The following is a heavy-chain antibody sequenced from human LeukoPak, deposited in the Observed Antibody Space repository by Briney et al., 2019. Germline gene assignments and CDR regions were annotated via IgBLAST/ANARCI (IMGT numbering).Heavy chain of an antibody. J-gene: IGHJ5*02. CDR2: ISGSGAGT. CDR1: GFTFSSYA. CDR3: ANSNWFDP. V-gene: IGHV3-23*01. Sequence: GGSLRLSCAASGFTFSSYAMSWVRQAPGKGLEWVSSISGSGAGTKYADSVKGRFNISRDNPKNTLYLQMNSLRAEDTAVYYCANSNWFDPWGQGNLVTVSS.